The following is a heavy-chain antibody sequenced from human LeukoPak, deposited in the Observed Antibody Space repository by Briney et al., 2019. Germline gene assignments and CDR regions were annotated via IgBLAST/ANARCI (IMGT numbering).Heavy chain of an antibody. Sequence: SETLSLTCAVYGGSFSGYYWSWIRQPPGKGLEWIGEINHSGSTNYNPSLKSRVTISVDKSRNQFSLKLSSVTAADTAVYYCASGGTLDAFDIWGQGTMVTVSS. CDR2: INHSGST. D-gene: IGHD6-13*01. CDR3: ASGGTLDAFDI. CDR1: GGSFSGYY. J-gene: IGHJ3*02. V-gene: IGHV4-34*01.